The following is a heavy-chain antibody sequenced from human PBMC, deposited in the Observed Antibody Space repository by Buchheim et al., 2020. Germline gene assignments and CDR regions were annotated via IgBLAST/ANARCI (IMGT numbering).Heavy chain of an antibody. CDR1: GSTFSSYW. CDR2: INSDGSST. Sequence: EVQLVESGGGLVQPGGSLRLSCAASGSTFSSYWMHWVRQAPGKGLVWVSRINSDGSSTSYADSVKGRFTISRDNAKNTLYLQMNSLRAEDTAVYYCARGSFAAAGTGDYYYYGMDVWGQGTT. V-gene: IGHV3-74*01. J-gene: IGHJ6*02. CDR3: ARGSFAAAGTGDYYYYGMDV. D-gene: IGHD6-13*01.